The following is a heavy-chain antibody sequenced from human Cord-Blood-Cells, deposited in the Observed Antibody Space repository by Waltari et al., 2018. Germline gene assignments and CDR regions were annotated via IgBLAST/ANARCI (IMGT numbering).Heavy chain of an antibody. D-gene: IGHD1-26*01. CDR2: INHSGST. CDR3: ARGHVGATLWFDP. Sequence: VQLQQWGAGLLKPSETMSLTCALYGGSFSGYYWSWIRQPPGKGLEWIGEINHSGSTNDNPSLKRRVTISVDTSKNQFSLKLSSVTAADTAVYHCARGHVGATLWFDPWGQGTLVTVSS. CDR1: GGSFSGYY. V-gene: IGHV4-34*01. J-gene: IGHJ5*02.